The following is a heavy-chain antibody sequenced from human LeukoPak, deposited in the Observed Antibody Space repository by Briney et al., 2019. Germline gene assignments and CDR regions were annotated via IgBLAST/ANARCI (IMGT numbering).Heavy chain of an antibody. J-gene: IGHJ4*02. Sequence: GGSLRLSCAASGFLVSSNYMSWVRQAPGKGLEWISAIYPDGNTYYAGSVKGRFTISRDKSKNTLFLQMNSLRAEDTAVYYCATAPQGWNFEYWGRGTLVTVSS. V-gene: IGHV3-53*01. D-gene: IGHD6-19*01. CDR3: ATAPQGWNFEY. CDR1: GFLVSSNY. CDR2: IYPDGNT.